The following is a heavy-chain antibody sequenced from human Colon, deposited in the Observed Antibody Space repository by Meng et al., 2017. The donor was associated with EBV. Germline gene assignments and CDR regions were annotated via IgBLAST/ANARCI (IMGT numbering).Heavy chain of an antibody. D-gene: IGHD6-19*01. Sequence: QGHLQQVVGDLLVPSDTLALPSDAYGGSLRGNYWTRIRQPPGKGLERIGEINHSGSTNYNPSLKRRDTISTDTSKNQFRLKVKSVTASDTAVYFCARLYPPDQWLLTSDTSEYWGQGTLVTVSS. V-gene: IGHV4-34*01. CDR3: ARLYPPDQWLLTSDTSEY. CDR2: INHSGST. J-gene: IGHJ4*02. CDR1: GGSLRGNY.